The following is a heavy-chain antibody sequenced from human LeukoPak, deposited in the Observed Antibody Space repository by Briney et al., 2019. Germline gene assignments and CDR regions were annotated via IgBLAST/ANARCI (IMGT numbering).Heavy chain of an antibody. V-gene: IGHV3-7*01. CDR3: ARGGLRRGYYDY. J-gene: IGHJ4*02. CDR1: GFTFSSYW. Sequence: GSLRLSCAVSGFTFSSYWMSWVRQAPGKGLEWVANINEDASEKYYVDSVRGRFTISRDNAKNSLYLQMDSLRTEDTAIYYCARGGLRRGYYDYWGQGTLVTVSS. D-gene: IGHD1-14*01. CDR2: INEDASEK.